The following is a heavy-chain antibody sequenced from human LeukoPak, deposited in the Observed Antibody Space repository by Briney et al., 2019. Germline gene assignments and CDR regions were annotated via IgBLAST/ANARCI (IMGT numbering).Heavy chain of an antibody. CDR1: GASLSSGGYF. Sequence: SQTLSLTCTVSGASLSSGGYFWSWIRQPAGKGVEWIGRIETSGSTNYNPSLKSRVTISVDTSKNQFSLKLRSVTTADTAVYYCARALCINGICEWFDPWGQGSLVTVSS. D-gene: IGHD2-8*01. CDR2: IETSGST. J-gene: IGHJ5*02. V-gene: IGHV4-61*02. CDR3: ARALCINGICEWFDP.